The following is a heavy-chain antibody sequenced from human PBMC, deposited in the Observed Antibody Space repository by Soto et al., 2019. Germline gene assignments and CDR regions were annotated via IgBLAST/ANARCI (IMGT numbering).Heavy chain of an antibody. J-gene: IGHJ3*02. V-gene: IGHV1-46*01. Sequence: ASVKVSCKASGYTFTSYYMHWLRQAPGQGLEWMGIINPSGGSTSYAQKFQGRVTMTRDTSTSTVYMELSSLRSEDTAVYYCARDLTTPYYYDSSGPGRPDAFDIWGQGTMVTVSS. CDR3: ARDLTTPYYYDSSGPGRPDAFDI. D-gene: IGHD3-22*01. CDR2: INPSGGST. CDR1: GYTFTSYY.